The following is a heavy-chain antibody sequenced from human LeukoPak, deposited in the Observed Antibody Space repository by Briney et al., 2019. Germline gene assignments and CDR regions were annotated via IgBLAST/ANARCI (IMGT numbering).Heavy chain of an antibody. CDR1: GFTFDDYA. V-gene: IGHV3-9*01. D-gene: IGHD1-26*01. J-gene: IGHJ4*02. CDR3: AATTPGKYYFDY. CDR2: ISWNSGSI. Sequence: GGSLRLSCAASGFTFDDYAMHWVRQAPGKGLEWVSGISWNSGSIGYADSVKGRFTISRDNAKNSLYLQMNSLRAEDTAVYYCAATTPGKYYFDYWGQGTLVTVSS.